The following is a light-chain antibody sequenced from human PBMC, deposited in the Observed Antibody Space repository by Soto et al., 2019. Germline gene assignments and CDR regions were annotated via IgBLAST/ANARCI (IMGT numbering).Light chain of an antibody. CDR1: SSNIGSNT. J-gene: IGLJ1*01. V-gene: IGLV1-44*01. CDR3: AAWDDSLNGHV. CDR2: NNS. Sequence: QAVVTQPPSASGTPGQRVTISCSGSSSNIGSNTVDWYQQLPGTAPKLLIYNNSQRPSGVPDRFSGSKSGTSASLAISGLQSEDEADYYCAAWDDSLNGHVFGTGTKVTVL.